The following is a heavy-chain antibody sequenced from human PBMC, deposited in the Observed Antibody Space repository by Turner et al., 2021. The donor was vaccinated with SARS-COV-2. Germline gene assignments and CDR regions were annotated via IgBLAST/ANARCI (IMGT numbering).Heavy chain of an antibody. CDR3: ARPHSGSYSAYFDY. Sequence: QVQLVESGGGVVQPGRSLRLSCAASGFTFSSYAMHWVRQAPGKGLEWVAVISYDGDNKYYADSVKGRFTISRDNSKNTLYLQMNSLRAEDTAVYYCARPHSGSYSAYFDYWGQGTLVTVSS. J-gene: IGHJ4*02. D-gene: IGHD1-26*01. V-gene: IGHV3-30*04. CDR1: GFTFSSYA. CDR2: ISYDGDNK.